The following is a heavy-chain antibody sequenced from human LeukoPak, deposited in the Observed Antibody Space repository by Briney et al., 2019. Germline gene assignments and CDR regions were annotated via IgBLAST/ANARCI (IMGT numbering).Heavy chain of an antibody. V-gene: IGHV3-9*01. CDR3: AKDIGHTEEYYFDY. J-gene: IGHJ4*02. CDR1: GFTFSSYS. CDR2: ISWNSGSI. Sequence: PGKSLRLSCAASGFTFSSYSMNWVRQAPGKGLEWVSGISWNSGSIGYADSVKGRFTISRDNAKNSLYLQMNSLRAEDTALYYCAKDIGHTEEYYFDYWGQGTLVTVSS.